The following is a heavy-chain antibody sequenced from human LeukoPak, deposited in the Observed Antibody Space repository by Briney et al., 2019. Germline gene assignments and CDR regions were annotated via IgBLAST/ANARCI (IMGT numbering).Heavy chain of an antibody. CDR1: GYTFTSYD. D-gene: IGHD3-22*01. Sequence: ASVKVSCTASGYTFTSYDINWVRQATGQGLEWMGWMNPNSGNTGYAQKFQGRVTMTRNTSISTAYMELSSLRSEDTAVYYCARARDYDSNPDYWGQGTLVTVSS. CDR3: ARARDYDSNPDY. CDR2: MNPNSGNT. V-gene: IGHV1-8*01. J-gene: IGHJ4*02.